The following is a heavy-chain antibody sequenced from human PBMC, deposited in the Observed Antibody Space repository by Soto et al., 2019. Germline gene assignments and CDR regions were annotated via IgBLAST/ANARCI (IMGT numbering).Heavy chain of an antibody. V-gene: IGHV4-59*12. Sequence: SETLSLTCTVSGGSISSYYWSWIRQSPGKGLEWIGYIHYSGSTNYNPSLKSRVTISVDTSKNQFSLKLSSVTAADTAVYYCARVGILHDAFDIWGQGTMVTVSS. CDR3: ARVGILHDAFDI. CDR1: GGSISSYY. CDR2: IHYSGST. J-gene: IGHJ3*02. D-gene: IGHD7-27*01.